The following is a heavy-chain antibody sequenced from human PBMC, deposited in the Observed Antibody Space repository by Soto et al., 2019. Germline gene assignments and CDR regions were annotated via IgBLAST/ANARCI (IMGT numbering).Heavy chain of an antibody. Sequence: GGSLRLSCAASGFTFSSYAMSWVRQAPGKGLEWVSAISGSGGSTYYADSVKGRFTISRDNSKNTLYLQMNSLRAEDTAVYYCARGDYSNYREYYYGMDVWGQGTTVTVSS. CDR2: ISGSGGST. V-gene: IGHV3-23*01. CDR3: ARGDYSNYREYYYGMDV. CDR1: GFTFSSYA. J-gene: IGHJ6*02. D-gene: IGHD4-4*01.